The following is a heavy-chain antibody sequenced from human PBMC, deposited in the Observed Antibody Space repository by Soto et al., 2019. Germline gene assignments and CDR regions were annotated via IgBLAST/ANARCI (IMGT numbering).Heavy chain of an antibody. CDR2: IYYSGST. D-gene: IGHD2-15*01. V-gene: IGHV4-59*01. J-gene: IGHJ4*02. Sequence: TLSHTRSVVGGSIISFYWRRIMKTPRKGMEWIGYIYYSGSTNYNPSLKSRVTISVDTSKNQFSLKLSSVTAADTAVYYCARVRGYCSGGSCYLWYFDYWGQGTLVTVSS. CDR1: GGSIISFY. CDR3: ARVRGYCSGGSCYLWYFDY.